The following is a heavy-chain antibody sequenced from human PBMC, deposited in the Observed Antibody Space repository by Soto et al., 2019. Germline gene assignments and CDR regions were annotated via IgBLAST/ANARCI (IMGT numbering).Heavy chain of an antibody. CDR2: IKRDGTEK. CDR1: GITTSTYW. J-gene: IGHJ4*02. CDR3: VTGDHADY. V-gene: IGHV3-7*03. D-gene: IGHD3-10*01. Sequence: PGGSLSLSCAASGITTSTYWMGWFRQAPGRGLEWVATIKRDGTEKYYMDSLKGRFTISRDNAINSLYLQMSRLRAEDTAVYFCVTGDHADYWGQGTLVTVSS.